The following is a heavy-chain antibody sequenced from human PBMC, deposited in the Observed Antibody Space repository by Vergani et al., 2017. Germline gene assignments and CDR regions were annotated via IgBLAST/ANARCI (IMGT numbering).Heavy chain of an antibody. CDR2: INHSGST. Sequence: QVQLQQWGAGLLKPSETLSLTCAVYGGSFSGYYWSWIRKPPGKGLEWIGEINHSGSTNYNPSLKSRVTISVDTSKNQFSLKLSSVTAADTAVYYCARGKKPGYSYGYGALDYWGQGTLVTVSS. CDR1: GGSFSGYY. V-gene: IGHV4-34*01. D-gene: IGHD5-18*01. J-gene: IGHJ4*02. CDR3: ARGKKPGYSYGYGALDY.